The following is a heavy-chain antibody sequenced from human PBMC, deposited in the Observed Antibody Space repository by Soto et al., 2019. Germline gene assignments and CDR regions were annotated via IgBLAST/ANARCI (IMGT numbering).Heavy chain of an antibody. CDR2: IYSGGST. CDR3: ARSGYSKGPFDY. J-gene: IGHJ4*02. V-gene: IGHV3-53*01. Sequence: EVQLVESGGGLIQPGGSLRLSCAASGFTVSSTYMSWVRQAPGKGLEWVSVIYSGGSTYYADSVKGRFTISRDNSKNTLYLKTNSLRAEDTDVYYCARSGYSKGPFDYWGQGTLVTVSS. D-gene: IGHD5-18*01. CDR1: GFTVSSTY.